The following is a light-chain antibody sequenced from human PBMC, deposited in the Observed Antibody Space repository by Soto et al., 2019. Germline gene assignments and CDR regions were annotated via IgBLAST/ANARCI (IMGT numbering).Light chain of an antibody. J-gene: IGKJ1*01. Sequence: EIVLTQSPGTLSLSPGERATLSCRASQSLSSNYLAWYQQKPGQAPRLLIYGASSRASGIPDRFSGSGSGTDFTLTISRLEPEDFAVYYCQQYSTSWTFGQGTKVEIK. CDR2: GAS. CDR3: QQYSTSWT. V-gene: IGKV3-20*01. CDR1: QSLSSNY.